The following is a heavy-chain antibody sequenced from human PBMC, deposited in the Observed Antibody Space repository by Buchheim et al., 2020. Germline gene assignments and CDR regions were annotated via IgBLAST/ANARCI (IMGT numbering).Heavy chain of an antibody. D-gene: IGHD3-3*01. Sequence: QVQLVESGGGVVQPGRSLRLSCAASGFTFSSYGMHWVRQAPGKGLEWVAVISYDGSNKYYADSVKGRFTISRDNSKNTLYLQMNSLRAEDTAVYYCAKELESRRYYDFWSGYYSTAFDYWGQGTL. CDR1: GFTFSSYG. J-gene: IGHJ4*02. CDR2: ISYDGSNK. V-gene: IGHV3-30*18. CDR3: AKELESRRYYDFWSGYYSTAFDY.